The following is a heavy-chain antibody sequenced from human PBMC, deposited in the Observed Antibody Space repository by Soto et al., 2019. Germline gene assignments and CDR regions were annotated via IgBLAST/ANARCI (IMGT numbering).Heavy chain of an antibody. CDR1: GFTFSSYT. CDR3: AKALLSGSYYFDY. Sequence: GGSLRLSCAASGFTFSSYTMSWVRQAPGKGLEWVSAISGSGGSTYYADSVKGRFTISRDNSKNTLYLQMNSLRAEDTAVYYCAKALLSGSYYFDYWGQGTLVTVSS. V-gene: IGHV3-23*01. CDR2: ISGSGGST. D-gene: IGHD1-26*01. J-gene: IGHJ4*02.